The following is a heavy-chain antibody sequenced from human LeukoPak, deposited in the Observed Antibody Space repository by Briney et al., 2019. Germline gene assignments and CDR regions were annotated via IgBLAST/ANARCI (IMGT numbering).Heavy chain of an antibody. D-gene: IGHD3-22*01. V-gene: IGHV3-15*01. J-gene: IGHJ4*02. Sequence: GGSLRLSCAASGFTFSNAWMSWVRQAPGKGLEWVGRIKSKTDSGTTDYAAPVKGRFTISRDDSKNTLYLQMNSLKTEDTAVYYCTTGDYYYDSSGYYYVDYWGQGTLVTVSS. CDR3: TTGDYYYDSSGYYYVDY. CDR2: IKSKTDSGTT. CDR1: GFTFSNAW.